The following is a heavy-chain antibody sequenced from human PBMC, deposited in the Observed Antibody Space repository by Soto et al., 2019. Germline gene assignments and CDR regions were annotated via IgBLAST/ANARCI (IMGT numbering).Heavy chain of an antibody. CDR2: ISPTGEQR. D-gene: IGHD3-10*01. J-gene: IGHJ6*02. Sequence: GGSLRLSCAASRFTFRNYGMSWVRQGPGKGLEWVSGISPTGEQRFYVGSVKGRFFISRDNSQNMLSLEMSNLRADDTAVYYCAKRYGSGSYRDSNSYYGMDIWGQGTSVPVS. CDR3: AKRYGSGSYRDSNSYYGMDI. V-gene: IGHV3-23*01. CDR1: RFTFRNYG.